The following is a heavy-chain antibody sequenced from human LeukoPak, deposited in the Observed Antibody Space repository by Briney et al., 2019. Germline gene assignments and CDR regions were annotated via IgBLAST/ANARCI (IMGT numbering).Heavy chain of an antibody. V-gene: IGHV3-30*02. Sequence: GGSLRLSCAASGFTFSSYGMHWVRQAPGKGLEWVAFIRYDGSNKYYADSVKGRFTISRDNSKNTLYLQMNSLRAEDTAVYYCAKDRTPTTVTTGTFDYWGQGTLVTVSS. CDR1: GFTFSSYG. D-gene: IGHD4-17*01. J-gene: IGHJ4*02. CDR3: AKDRTPTTVTTGTFDY. CDR2: IRYDGSNK.